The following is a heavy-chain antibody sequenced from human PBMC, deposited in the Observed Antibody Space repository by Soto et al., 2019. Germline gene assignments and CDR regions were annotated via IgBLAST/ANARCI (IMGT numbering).Heavy chain of an antibody. D-gene: IGHD2-2*01. J-gene: IGHJ6*02. CDR2: ISGSGGST. Sequence: PGGSLRLSCAASGFTFSSYAMSWVRQAPGKGLEWVSAISGSGGSTYYADSVKGRFTISRDNSKNTLYLQMNSLRAEDTAVYYWAKDPSGGIIVVPAAIGPYYYGMDVWGQGTTVTVSS. CDR1: GFTFSSYA. V-gene: IGHV3-23*01. CDR3: AKDPSGGIIVVPAAIGPYYYGMDV.